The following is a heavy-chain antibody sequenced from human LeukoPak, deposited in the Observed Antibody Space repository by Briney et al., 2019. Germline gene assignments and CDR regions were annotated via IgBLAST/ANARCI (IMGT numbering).Heavy chain of an antibody. CDR1: GFTFSSYT. J-gene: IGHJ4*02. CDR2: ISGSGGST. CDR3: AKCGVVSGSNYYFDY. Sequence: GGSLRLSCAASGFTFSSYTMSWVRQAPGKGLEWVSGISGSGGSTYYADSVKGRFNISRDNSKNTLYLQMNSLRGEDTAVYYCAKCGVVSGSNYYFDYWGQGTLVTVSS. V-gene: IGHV3-23*01. D-gene: IGHD1-26*01.